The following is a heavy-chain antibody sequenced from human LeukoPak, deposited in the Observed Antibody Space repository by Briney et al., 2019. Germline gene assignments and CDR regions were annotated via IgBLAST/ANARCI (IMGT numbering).Heavy chain of an antibody. D-gene: IGHD3-3*01. V-gene: IGHV3-21*01. Sequence: PGGSLRLSCAASGFTFSGCSMNWVRQAPGKGLEWVSSISPGSTYIYNADSMKGRFTISRDNAKNSLYLQMNSLRAEDTAVYYCARVGPSAGYYLDYWGQGTLVTVSS. CDR2: ISPGSTYI. CDR3: ARVGPSAGYYLDY. CDR1: GFTFSGCS. J-gene: IGHJ4*02.